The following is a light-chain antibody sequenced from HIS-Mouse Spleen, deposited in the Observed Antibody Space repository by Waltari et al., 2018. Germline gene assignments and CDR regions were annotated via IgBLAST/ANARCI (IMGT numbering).Light chain of an antibody. CDR3: QQYYSTPYT. J-gene: IGKJ2*01. Sequence: DIVMTQSPDSLALSLGERSTINCKSSQSVLYSSNNKNYLAWYQQKPGQPPKLLIYWASPRESGVPDRFSGSGSGTDFTLTISSLQAEDVAVYYCQQYYSTPYTFGQGTKLEIK. V-gene: IGKV4-1*01. CDR1: QSVLYSSNNKNY. CDR2: WAS.